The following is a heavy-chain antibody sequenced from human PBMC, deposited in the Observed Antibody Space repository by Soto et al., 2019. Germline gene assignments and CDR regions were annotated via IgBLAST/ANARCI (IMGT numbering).Heavy chain of an antibody. CDR3: ARDLAYSDC. CDR2: VYHTVRT. J-gene: IGHJ4*03. D-gene: IGHD3-16*01. V-gene: IGHV4-61*01. CDR1: GGSFKSGSYS. Sequence: AETLSLTCTVSGGSFKSGSYSWSWIRQPPGKGLEWIGYVYHTVRTSYNPSLKSRVSISMDTSKNQFSLNLDSVTAADTAVYFCARDLAYSDCWGQGTLVTVSS.